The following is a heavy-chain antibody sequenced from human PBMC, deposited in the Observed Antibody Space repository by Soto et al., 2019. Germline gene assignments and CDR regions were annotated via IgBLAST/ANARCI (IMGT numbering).Heavy chain of an antibody. J-gene: IGHJ4*02. D-gene: IGHD4-17*01. CDR2: IYYSGST. CDR1: GGSISSGDYY. CDR3: ARAPEDYGDYVDYSRGFYFDY. V-gene: IGHV4-30-4*01. Sequence: SETLSLTCTVSGGSISSGDYYWSWIRQPPGKGLEWIGYIYYSGSTYYNPSLKSRVTISVDTSKNQFSLKLSSVTAADTAVYYCARAPEDYGDYVDYSRGFYFDYWGQGTLVTVSS.